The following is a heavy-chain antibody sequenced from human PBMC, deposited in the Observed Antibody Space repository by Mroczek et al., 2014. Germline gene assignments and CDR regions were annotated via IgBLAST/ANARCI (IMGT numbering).Heavy chain of an antibody. CDR3: ARAGNYGDYDVFDI. D-gene: IGHD4-17*01. J-gene: IGHJ3*02. Sequence: QVQLQQWGGRTVEAFGDPVPHLRCLWWVLQWLLLELDPPAPRKGLEWIGEIHHSGNTNHNPALKSRVAISVDTSKNQFSLRLNSVTAADTAVYYCARAGNYGDYDVFDIWGQGTMVTVSS. CDR1: WVLQWLL. V-gene: IGHV4-34*01. CDR2: IHHSGNT.